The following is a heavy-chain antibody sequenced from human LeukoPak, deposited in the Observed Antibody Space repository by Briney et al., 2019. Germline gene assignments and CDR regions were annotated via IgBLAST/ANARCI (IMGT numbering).Heavy chain of an antibody. CDR2: ISAYNGNT. D-gene: IGHD3-22*01. CDR3: ARAWLKFDSSGYLGV. V-gene: IGHV1-18*04. J-gene: IGHJ6*02. CDR1: GYTFTGYY. Sequence: ASVKVSCKASGYTFTGYYMHWVRQAPGQGLEWMGWISAYNGNTNYAQKLQGRVTMTTDTSTSTAYMELRSLRSDDTAVYYCARAWLKFDSSGYLGVWGQGTTVTVSS.